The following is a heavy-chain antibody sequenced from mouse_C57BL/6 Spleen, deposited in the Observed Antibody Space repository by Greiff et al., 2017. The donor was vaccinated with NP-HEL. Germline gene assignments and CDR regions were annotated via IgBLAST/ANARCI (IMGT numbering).Heavy chain of an antibody. D-gene: IGHD4-1*02. CDR2: ISSGSSTI. CDR1: GFTFSDYG. CDR3: ASQLGRRDYYAMDY. V-gene: IGHV5-17*01. Sequence: EVKLVESGGGLVKPGGSLELSCAASGFTFSDYGMHWVRQAPEKGLEWVAYISSGSSTIYYADTVKGRFTISRDNAKNTLFLQMTSLRSEDTAMYYCASQLGRRDYYAMDYWGQGTSVTVSS. J-gene: IGHJ4*01.